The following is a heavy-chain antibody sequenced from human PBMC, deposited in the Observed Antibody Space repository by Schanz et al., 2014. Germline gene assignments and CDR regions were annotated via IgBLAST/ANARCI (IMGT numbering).Heavy chain of an antibody. V-gene: IGHV4-59*08. D-gene: IGHD3-3*01. CDR3: ARSTYDFWSAFDY. J-gene: IGHJ4*02. CDR1: GDSIGTYQ. CDR2: VYHSGVT. Sequence: QVQLQESGPGLVKPSETLSLTCTVSGDSIGTYQWSWIRQPPGKGLEWIGYVYHSGVTTYKSSLKSRVSITVDKIKNQFSLKLNSVTAADTAVYYCARSTYDFWSAFDYWGQGILVAVSS.